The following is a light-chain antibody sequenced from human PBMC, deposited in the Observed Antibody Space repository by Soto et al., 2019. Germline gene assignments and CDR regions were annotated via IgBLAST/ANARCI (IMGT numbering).Light chain of an antibody. J-gene: IGKJ1*01. Sequence: DIVMTQSPGSRAVSLGESATINCTSSHILLHTSNNKNYLAWYQQRPGQPPRLLIYWTSVRESGVPDRFSGSGFGTDFTLTISSLQAEDVAVYYCQQYYSTPWTFGQGTKVDIK. CDR3: QQYYSTPWT. CDR1: HILLHTSNNKNY. V-gene: IGKV4-1*01. CDR2: WTS.